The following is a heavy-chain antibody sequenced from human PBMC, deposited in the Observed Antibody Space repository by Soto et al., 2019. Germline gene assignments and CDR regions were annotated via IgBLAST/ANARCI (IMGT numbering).Heavy chain of an antibody. CDR1: GYNFATYW. CDR3: ARRLDNTLDF. CDR2: IYPHDSDT. V-gene: IGHV5-51*01. J-gene: IGHJ4*02. D-gene: IGHD1-20*01. Sequence: GESLKISCKGSGYNFATYWIGWVRQMPGKGLEWVGIIYPHDSDTRYSPSFQGQVTISADKSISTAYLQWSSLKASDTAIYYCARRLDNTLDFWGQGTLVTVSS.